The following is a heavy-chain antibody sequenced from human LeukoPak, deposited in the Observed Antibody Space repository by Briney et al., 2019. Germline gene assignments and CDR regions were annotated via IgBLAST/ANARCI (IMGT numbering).Heavy chain of an antibody. D-gene: IGHD6-19*01. V-gene: IGHV1-2*02. CDR1: GYTFTCYY. Sequence: ASVKASCKASGYTFTCYYMHWVRQAPGQGLEWMGWIKPNSGGTNYAQKFQGRVTMTRDTSISTAYMELSRLRSDDTAVYYCARVMVSSGWYYYYYGMDVWGQGTTVTVSS. CDR3: ARVMVSSGWYYYYYGMDV. J-gene: IGHJ6*02. CDR2: IKPNSGGT.